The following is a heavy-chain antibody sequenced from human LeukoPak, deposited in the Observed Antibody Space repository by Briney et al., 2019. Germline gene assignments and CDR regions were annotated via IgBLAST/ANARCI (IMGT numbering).Heavy chain of an antibody. Sequence: SVKVSCKASGGTFSSYAISWVRQAPGQGLEWMGGIIPIFGTANYAQKFQGRVTITADESTSTAYMELSSLRSEDTAVYYCARGDILTGYFSQIYYMDVWGKGTTVTISS. D-gene: IGHD3-9*01. CDR1: GGTFSSYA. J-gene: IGHJ6*03. CDR3: ARGDILTGYFSQIYYMDV. CDR2: IIPIFGTA. V-gene: IGHV1-69*13.